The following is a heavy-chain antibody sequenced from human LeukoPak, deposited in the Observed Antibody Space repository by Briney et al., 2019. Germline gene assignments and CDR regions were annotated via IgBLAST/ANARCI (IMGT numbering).Heavy chain of an antibody. CDR3: ARLNGGGFDY. CDR2: IYSGFST. J-gene: IGHJ4*02. CDR1: GFTVSSNY. V-gene: IGHV3-53*04. Sequence: GGSLRLSCVASGFTVSSNYMSWVRQAPGKGLEWVSVIYSGFSTYYADSVKGRFTISRHNSKNTLYLQMNSLRAEDTAVYYCARLNGGGFDYWGQGTLVTVSS. D-gene: IGHD4-23*01.